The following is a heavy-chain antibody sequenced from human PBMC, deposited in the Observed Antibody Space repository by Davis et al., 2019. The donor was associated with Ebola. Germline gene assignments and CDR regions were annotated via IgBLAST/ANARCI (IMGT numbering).Heavy chain of an antibody. CDR2: INHSGST. CDR1: GGSFSGYY. Sequence: GSLRLSCAVYGGSFSGYYWSWIRQPPGKGLEWIGEINHSGSTNYNPSLKSRVTISVDTSKNQFSLKLSSVTAADTAVYYCAREDTPYSSSWYVRYYYGMDVWGQGTTVTVSS. D-gene: IGHD6-13*01. J-gene: IGHJ6*02. CDR3: AREDTPYSSSWYVRYYYGMDV. V-gene: IGHV4-34*01.